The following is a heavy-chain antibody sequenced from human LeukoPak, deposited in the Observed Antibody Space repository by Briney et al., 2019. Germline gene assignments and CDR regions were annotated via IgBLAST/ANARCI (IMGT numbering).Heavy chain of an antibody. CDR2: ISSSSSYI. Sequence: PGGSLRLSCATSGFTFSSYSMNWVRQAPGKGLEWVSSISSSSSYIYYADSVKGRFTISRDNAKNSLYLQMNSLRAEDTAVYYCAREFDVAVAGPAIDYWGQGTLVTVSS. CDR3: AREFDVAVAGPAIDY. CDR1: GFTFSSYS. V-gene: IGHV3-21*01. D-gene: IGHD6-19*01. J-gene: IGHJ4*02.